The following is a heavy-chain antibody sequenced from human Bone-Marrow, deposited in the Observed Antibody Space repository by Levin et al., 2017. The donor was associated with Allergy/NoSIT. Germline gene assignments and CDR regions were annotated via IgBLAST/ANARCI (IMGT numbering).Heavy chain of an antibody. Sequence: PGGSLRLSCVTSGFTFSAYGMHWVRHVPGTGLQWVALIWYDGSNTFYADSIKGRFTISRDNSKSTLYLQLNSLRAEDTAVYFCSREADYRGSSDPLSVAGPFDFWGQGTPVTVSS. V-gene: IGHV3-33*01. CDR1: GFTFSAYG. D-gene: IGHD6-19*01. CDR3: SREADYRGSSDPLSVAGPFDF. J-gene: IGHJ4*02. CDR2: IWYDGSNT.